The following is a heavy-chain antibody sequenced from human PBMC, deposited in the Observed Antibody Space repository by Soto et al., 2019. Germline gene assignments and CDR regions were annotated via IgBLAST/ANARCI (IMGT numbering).Heavy chain of an antibody. Sequence: GGSLRLSCAASGFTFDDYAMQWVRQAPGKGLEWVSGISWNSGSIGYADSVKGRFTISSYNAKNSLYLQRNSLRAEDTALYYCAKDKEGFDWLFNAFDIWGQGTMVTVSS. V-gene: IGHV3-9*01. CDR3: AKDKEGFDWLFNAFDI. J-gene: IGHJ3*02. CDR1: GFTFDDYA. CDR2: ISWNSGSI. D-gene: IGHD3-9*01.